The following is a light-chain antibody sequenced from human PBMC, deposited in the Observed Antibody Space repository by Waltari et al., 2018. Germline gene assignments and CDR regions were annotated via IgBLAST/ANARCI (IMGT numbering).Light chain of an antibody. V-gene: IGLV2-14*03. J-gene: IGLJ2*01. CDR1: SSDLGTYDY. CDR3: SSYTTGSTVV. CDR2: DVT. Sequence: QTALTKPASVSGSPGQSITFSCTGTSSDLGTYDYVSRYQQHPGKAHKLMIYDVTKRPAGVSDRFAGSKSGNPASLTISGLQAEDEADYYCSSYTTGSTVVFGGGTKVTVL.